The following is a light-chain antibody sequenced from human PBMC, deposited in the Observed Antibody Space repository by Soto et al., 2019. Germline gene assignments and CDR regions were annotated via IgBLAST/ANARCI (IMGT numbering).Light chain of an antibody. CDR1: QDIGND. CDR3: LQDYNYPPT. CDR2: AAS. J-gene: IGKJ1*01. Sequence: TQMTQSPSSLSASLGDRVTIACRASQDIGNDLGWYQQKPGKAPNLLIYAASSLQSGVPSRCRGSGSGTDFTLTISSLQPEDCETYYCLQDYNYPPTFGPGTKVDIK. V-gene: IGKV1-6*01.